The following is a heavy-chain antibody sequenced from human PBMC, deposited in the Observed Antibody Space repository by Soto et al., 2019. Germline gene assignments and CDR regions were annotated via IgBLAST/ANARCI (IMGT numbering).Heavy chain of an antibody. CDR3: AREGGTMGAGWFDP. CDR2: ISAYNGNT. CDR1: GYTFTSYD. V-gene: IGHV1-18*01. D-gene: IGHD1-26*01. J-gene: IGHJ5*02. Sequence: QVQLVQSGAEVKKPGASVKVSCKASGYTFTSYDIPWVRQAPGQGLEWMGWISAYNGNTNYAQKLQDRVTMTTDTPTCTAYMEARSLGLDATSVYYCAREGGTMGAGWFDPWGQGTLVTVAS.